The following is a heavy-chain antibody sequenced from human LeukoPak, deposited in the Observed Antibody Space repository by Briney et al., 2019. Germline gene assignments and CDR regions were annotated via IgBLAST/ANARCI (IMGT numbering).Heavy chain of an antibody. CDR3: ARVLRAVALNWFDP. J-gene: IGHJ5*02. V-gene: IGHV4-59*08. CDR1: GGSISSYY. CDR2: IYYSGST. Sequence: PSETLSLTCTVSGGSISSYYWSWIRQPPGKGLEWIGYIYYSGSTNYNPSLKSRVTISVDTSKNQFSLKLSSVTAADTAAYYCARVLRAVALNWFDPWGQGTLVTVSS. D-gene: IGHD6-19*01.